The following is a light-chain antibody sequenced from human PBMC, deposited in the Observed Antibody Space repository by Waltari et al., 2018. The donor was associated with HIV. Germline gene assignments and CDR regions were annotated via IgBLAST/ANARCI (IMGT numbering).Light chain of an antibody. V-gene: IGLV6-57*01. Sequence: GSIGSNYVQWYQQRPGSSPTTEIYEDDQRPSGVPGRFSGSIDRSSNSASLTISGLMTEDEADYYCQSYDSNTRIFGTGTKVTVL. CDR1: GSIGSNY. J-gene: IGLJ1*01. CDR2: EDD. CDR3: QSYDSNTRI.